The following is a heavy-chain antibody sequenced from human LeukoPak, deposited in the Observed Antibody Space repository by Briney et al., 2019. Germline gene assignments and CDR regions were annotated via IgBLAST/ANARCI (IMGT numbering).Heavy chain of an antibody. D-gene: IGHD3-10*01. CDR3: ATILGDSGQWDWFDP. Sequence: GASVKVSCKVSGYTLTELSMHWVRQAPGKGLEWMGGFDPEDGETIYAQKFQGRVTMTEDTSTDTAYMELSSLRSEDTAVYYCATILGDSGQWDWFDPWGQGTLVTVSS. CDR2: FDPEDGET. CDR1: GYTLTELS. J-gene: IGHJ5*02. V-gene: IGHV1-24*01.